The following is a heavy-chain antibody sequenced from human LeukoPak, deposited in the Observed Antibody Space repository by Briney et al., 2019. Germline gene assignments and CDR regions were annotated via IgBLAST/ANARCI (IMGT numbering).Heavy chain of an antibody. D-gene: IGHD3-16*01. CDR2: ISSSSSTI. CDR3: VRDQGGAVSY. J-gene: IGHJ4*02. Sequence: GGSLRLSCAASGFPFSSYSMNWVRQAPGKGLEWVSYISSSSSTIYYADSVKGRFTISRDNAKNSLYLQMNSLRAEDTSVYYCVRDQGGAVSYWGQGTLVTVSS. CDR1: GFPFSSYS. V-gene: IGHV3-48*01.